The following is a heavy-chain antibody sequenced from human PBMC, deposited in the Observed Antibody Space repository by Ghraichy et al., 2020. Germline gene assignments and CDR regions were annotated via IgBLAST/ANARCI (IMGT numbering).Heavy chain of an antibody. D-gene: IGHD3-10*01. CDR3: AYGSGSYYYYYGMDV. CDR2: INHSGST. CDR1: GVSFSGYY. J-gene: IGHJ6*02. Sequence: SETLSLTCAVYGVSFSGYYWSWIRQPPGKGLEWIGEINHSGSTNYNPSLKSRVTISVDTSKNQFSLKLSSVTAADTAVYYCAYGSGSYYYYYGMDVWGQGTTVTVSS. V-gene: IGHV4-34*01.